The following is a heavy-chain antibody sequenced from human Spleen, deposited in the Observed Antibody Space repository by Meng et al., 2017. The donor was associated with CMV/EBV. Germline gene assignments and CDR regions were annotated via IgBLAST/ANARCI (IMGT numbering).Heavy chain of an antibody. CDR3: ARGEIVVVPAANLDP. Sequence: ASVKVSCKASGYTFTGYYMHWVRQAPGQGLEWMGWINPTSGGTNYAQKFQGRVTMTRDTPISTAYMELSRLRSDNTAVYYCARGEIVVVPAANLDPWGQGTLVTVSS. D-gene: IGHD2-2*01. J-gene: IGHJ5*02. CDR1: GYTFTGYY. CDR2: INPTSGGT. V-gene: IGHV1-2*02.